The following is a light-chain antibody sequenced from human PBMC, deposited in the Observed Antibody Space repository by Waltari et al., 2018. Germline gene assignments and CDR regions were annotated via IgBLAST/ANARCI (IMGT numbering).Light chain of an antibody. CDR1: QSLLHRNGNNY. CDR3: MQSLRALWT. CDR2: LGA. V-gene: IGKV2-28*01. J-gene: IGKJ1*01. Sequence: DIVVTQSPLSLPVTPGEPAPISCRSSQSLLHRNGNNYLDWYQQKPGQSPQLLIYLGANRASGIPDRFSGSGSGTDFTLRISRVDAEDVGVYYCMQSLRALWTFGPGTKLEI.